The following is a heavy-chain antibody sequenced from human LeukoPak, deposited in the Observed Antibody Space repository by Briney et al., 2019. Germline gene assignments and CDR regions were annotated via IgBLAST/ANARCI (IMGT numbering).Heavy chain of an antibody. CDR3: ARDPLYYDILTGYYTGGMDV. CDR2: IYYSGST. V-gene: IGHV4-59*01. CDR1: GGSIGSYY. D-gene: IGHD3-9*01. Sequence: PSETLSLTCTVSGGSIGSYYWSWIRQPPGKGLEWIGYIYYSGSTNYNPSLKSRVTISVDTSKNQFSLKLSSVTAADTAVYYCARDPLYYDILTGYYTGGMDVWGKGTTVTVSS. J-gene: IGHJ6*04.